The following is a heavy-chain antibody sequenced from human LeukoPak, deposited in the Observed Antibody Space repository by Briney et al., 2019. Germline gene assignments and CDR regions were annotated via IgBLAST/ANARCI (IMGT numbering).Heavy chain of an antibody. J-gene: IGHJ4*02. V-gene: IGHV3-23*01. CDR1: EFTFSSYA. D-gene: IGHD6-13*01. CDR2: IRSTGGGT. Sequence: GGSLRLSCAASEFTFSSYAMSWVRQTPGKGLEWVSGIRSTGGGTYYADSVKGRFTISRDNSKNTLYLKMNSLRAEDTAVYCRAKELAAVGVPSFDSWGQGTMVTVSS. CDR3: AKELAAVGVPSFDS.